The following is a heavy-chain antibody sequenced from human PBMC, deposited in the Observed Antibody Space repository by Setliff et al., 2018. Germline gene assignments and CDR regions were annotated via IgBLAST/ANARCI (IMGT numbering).Heavy chain of an antibody. V-gene: IGHV4-31*03. Sequence: SETLSLTCTVSCGSISSGGYYWSWIRQHPGKCLEWIGYIYYSGSTSYYNPSHKGRGTISVDTSKNQFSLRQTSFTAADPAVYYCARGSGSFPFDYWGQGTLVTVCS. CDR2: IYYSGSTS. J-gene: IGHJ4*02. CDR3: ARGSGSFPFDY. D-gene: IGHD1-26*01. CDR1: CGSISSGGYY.